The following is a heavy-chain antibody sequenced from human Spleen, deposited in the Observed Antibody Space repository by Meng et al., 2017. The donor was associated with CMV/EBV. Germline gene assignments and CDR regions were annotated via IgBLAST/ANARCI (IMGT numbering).Heavy chain of an antibody. CDR1: GYSFTAYW. V-gene: IGHV5-51*01. D-gene: IGHD4-17*01. Sequence: KVSCKGSGYSFTAYWIGWVRQMPGKGLEWMGIIYPDDSDARYSPSFQGQVTISADKSTSTVYLQWNNLKASDSAMYYCARQVYGDTNYFDPWGQGTLVTVSS. CDR3: ARQVYGDTNYFDP. CDR2: IYPDDSDA. J-gene: IGHJ5*02.